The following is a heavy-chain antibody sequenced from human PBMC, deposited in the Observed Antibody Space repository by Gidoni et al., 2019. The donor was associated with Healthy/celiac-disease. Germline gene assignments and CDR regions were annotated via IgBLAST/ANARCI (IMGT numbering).Heavy chain of an antibody. CDR1: GFTFSNYV. D-gene: IGHD6-6*01. CDR2: ITPSGGST. CDR3: AKGVAARLVDY. J-gene: IGHJ4*02. V-gene: IGHV3-23*01. Sequence: EVQLLESGGGLVQPGESLRLSCAASGFTFSNYVMRWVRQAPGKGLEWVSVITPSGGSTYYTDSVKARFTISRDNSKNTLYLQMNSLRAEDTAVYYCAKGVAARLVDYWGQGTLVTVSS.